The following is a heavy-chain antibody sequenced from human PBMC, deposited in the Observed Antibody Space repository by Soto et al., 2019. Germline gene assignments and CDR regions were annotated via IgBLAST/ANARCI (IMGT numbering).Heavy chain of an antibody. CDR1: GYSFTSYW. CDR3: AALSSSSRRPYYNGMDV. J-gene: IGHJ6*02. Sequence: GESLKISCKGSGYSFTSYWISWVRQMPGKGLEWMGRIDPSDSYTNYSPSFQGHVTISADKSISTAYLQWSSLKASDTAMYYCAALSSSSRRPYYNGMDVWGQGTTVTVSS. V-gene: IGHV5-10-1*01. D-gene: IGHD6-6*01. CDR2: IDPSDSYT.